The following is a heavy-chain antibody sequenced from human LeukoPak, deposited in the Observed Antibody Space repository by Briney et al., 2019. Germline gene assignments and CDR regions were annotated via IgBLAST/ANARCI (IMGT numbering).Heavy chain of an antibody. Sequence: PGGSLRLPCAASGFTFSDNYLSWIRQAPGKGLEWISYISPSGSTIYYADSVKGRFTISRDNAKNSLYLQMNSLRAEDTALYHCVTYAYWGQGTLVTVS. CDR2: ISPSGSTI. CDR3: VTYAY. J-gene: IGHJ4*02. CDR1: GFTFSDNY. D-gene: IGHD1-20*01. V-gene: IGHV3-11*04.